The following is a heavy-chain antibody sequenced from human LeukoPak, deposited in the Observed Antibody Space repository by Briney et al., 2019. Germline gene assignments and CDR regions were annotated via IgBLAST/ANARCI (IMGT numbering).Heavy chain of an antibody. V-gene: IGHV3-74*01. CDR2: INSDGSST. J-gene: IGHJ4*02. Sequence: QPGGSLRLSCAASGFTFSSYWMHWVRHAPGKGLVWVSRINSDGSSTSYADSVKGRFTISRDNSKNTLYLQMDTLRAEDTAVYFCAKNHLGGTTDPFDYWGQGTLVTVSS. D-gene: IGHD1-26*01. CDR1: GFTFSSYW. CDR3: AKNHLGGTTDPFDY.